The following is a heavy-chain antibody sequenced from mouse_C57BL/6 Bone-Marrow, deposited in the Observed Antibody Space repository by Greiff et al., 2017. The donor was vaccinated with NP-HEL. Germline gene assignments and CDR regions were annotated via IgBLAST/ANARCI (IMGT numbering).Heavy chain of an antibody. CDR2: ISYDGSN. CDR1: GYSITSGYY. Sequence: ESGPGLVKPSQSLSLTCSVTGYSITSGYYWNWIRQFPGNKLEWMGYISYDGSNNYNPSLKNRISITRDPSKNQFFLKLNSVTTEDTATYYCAKYDYDGAYYFDYWGQGTTLTVSS. V-gene: IGHV3-6*01. CDR3: AKYDYDGAYYFDY. D-gene: IGHD2-4*01. J-gene: IGHJ2*01.